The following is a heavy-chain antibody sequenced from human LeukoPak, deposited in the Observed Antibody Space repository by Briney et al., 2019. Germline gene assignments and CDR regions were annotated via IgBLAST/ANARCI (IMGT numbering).Heavy chain of an antibody. CDR2: IYYSGST. J-gene: IGHJ4*02. CDR3: ARKTIQNFDY. Sequence: SETLSLTCTVSNGSISIYYWSWIRQPPGKGQEWIGYIYYSGSTYYNPSLKSRITMSVDTSKHQFPLKLSSVTAADTAVYYCARKTIQNFDYWGQGTLVTVSS. CDR1: NGSISIYY. V-gene: IGHV4-59*12.